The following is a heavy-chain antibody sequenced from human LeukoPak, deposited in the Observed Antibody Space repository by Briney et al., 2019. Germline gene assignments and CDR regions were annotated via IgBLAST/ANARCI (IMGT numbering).Heavy chain of an antibody. J-gene: IGHJ4*02. Sequence: SETLSLTCTVSGGSISSSSYYWGWIRQPPGKGLEWIGSIYYSGSTYYNPSLKSRVTISVDTSKNQFSLKLSSVTAADTAVYYCARVGYSGYDDRGSFYYWGQGTLVTVSS. V-gene: IGHV4-39*07. CDR3: ARVGYSGYDDRGSFYY. CDR2: IYYSGST. D-gene: IGHD5-12*01. CDR1: GGSISSSSYY.